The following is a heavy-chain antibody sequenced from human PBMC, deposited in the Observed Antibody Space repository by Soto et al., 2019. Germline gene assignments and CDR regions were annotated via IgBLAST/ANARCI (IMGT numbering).Heavy chain of an antibody. J-gene: IGHJ6*02. D-gene: IGHD3-3*01. Sequence: ASVKVSCKASGYTFTSYYMHWVRQAPGQGLQGMGIINPSGGSTSYAQKFQGRVTMTRDTSTSTVYMELSSLRSEDTAVYYCARELITIFGPVNYYYYYGMDVWGQGTTITFSS. CDR3: ARELITIFGPVNYYYYYGMDV. CDR2: INPSGGST. V-gene: IGHV1-46*01. CDR1: GYTFTSYY.